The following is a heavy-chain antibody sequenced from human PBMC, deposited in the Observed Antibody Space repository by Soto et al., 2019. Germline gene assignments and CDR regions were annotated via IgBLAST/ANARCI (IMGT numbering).Heavy chain of an antibody. J-gene: IGHJ4*02. CDR3: ARVDYGGNRRKVDS. CDR1: GFTVSSNY. Sequence: EVQLVESGGGLIQPGGSLRLSCAASGFTVSSNYMSWVRQAPGKGLEWVSVIYSGGSTYYADSVKGRFTISRDNSKNTLYLQMNSLRAEDTAVYYCARVDYGGNRRKVDSWGQGTLVTVSS. D-gene: IGHD4-17*01. V-gene: IGHV3-53*01. CDR2: IYSGGST.